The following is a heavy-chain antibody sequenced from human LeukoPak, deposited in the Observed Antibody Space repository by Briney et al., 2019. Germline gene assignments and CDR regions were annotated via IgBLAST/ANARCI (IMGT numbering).Heavy chain of an antibody. CDR1: GFTVSSNY. J-gene: IGHJ4*02. D-gene: IGHD3-9*01. CDR2: IYSGGST. CDR3: ARAGILTGYYLDY. Sequence: GGSLRLSCAASGFTVSSNYMSWVRQAPGKGLEWVSVIYSGGSTYNADSVKGRFTISRDNSKNTLYLQMNSLRAEDTAVYYCARAGILTGYYLDYWGQETLVTVSS. V-gene: IGHV3-66*01.